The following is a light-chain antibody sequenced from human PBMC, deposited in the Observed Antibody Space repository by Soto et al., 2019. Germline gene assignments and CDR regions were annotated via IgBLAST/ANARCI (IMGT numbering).Light chain of an antibody. V-gene: IGKV3-11*01. CDR3: QQRSSNWPPVT. J-gene: IGKJ5*01. Sequence: EIVLTQSPATLSLSPGERATLSCRASQSVSSYLAWYQQKPGQAPRLLIYDASNRATGIPARFSGSGSGTDFTLTISSLEPEDFAVYYCQQRSSNWPPVTFDQGTRLEIK. CDR2: DAS. CDR1: QSVSSY.